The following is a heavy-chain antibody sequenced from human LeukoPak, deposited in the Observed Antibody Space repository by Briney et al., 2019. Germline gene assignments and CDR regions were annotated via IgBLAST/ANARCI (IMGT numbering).Heavy chain of an antibody. J-gene: IGHJ4*02. CDR1: GFSFSDYE. V-gene: IGHV3-48*03. Sequence: GGSLRLSCAASGFSFSDYEIHWVRQAPGKGLEWIADISSSGTTTYYADSVKGRFTISRDNAKNSLYLQMNSLGAEDTAVYYRTTLTVASNFDYWGQGTLVTVSS. CDR2: ISSSGTTT. CDR3: TTLTVASNFDY. D-gene: IGHD6-19*01.